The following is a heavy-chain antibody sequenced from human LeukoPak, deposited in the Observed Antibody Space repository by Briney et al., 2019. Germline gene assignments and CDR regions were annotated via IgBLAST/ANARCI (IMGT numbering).Heavy chain of an antibody. V-gene: IGHV3-11*04. CDR3: ARGARGSGTASDY. Sequence: GGSLRLSCAASGFTFSDYYMGWIRQAPGKGLEWVSYITDNGRKIYYADSVKGRFTISRDNAKNSLYLQMNSLRAEDTAVYYCARGARGSGTASDYWGQGTLVTVSS. J-gene: IGHJ4*02. CDR1: GFTFSDYY. D-gene: IGHD3-10*01. CDR2: ITDNGRKI.